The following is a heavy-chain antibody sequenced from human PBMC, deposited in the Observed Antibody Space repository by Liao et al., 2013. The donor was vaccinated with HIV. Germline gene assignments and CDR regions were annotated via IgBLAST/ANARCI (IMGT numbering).Heavy chain of an antibody. D-gene: IGHD1-1*01. Sequence: QLRLQESGPGLVKPSETLSLNCTVSGGSISTSGFYWGWIRQPPGKGLEWIGLVYYNGGTSYSPSLTGRVTISMDTSKNHFSLRLTSVTAADTALYYCVRGTGRSNWPMADHWGQGTPVTVSS. V-gene: IGHV4-39*02. CDR3: VRGTGRSNWPMADH. J-gene: IGHJ1*01. CDR1: GGSISTSGFY. CDR2: VYYNGGT.